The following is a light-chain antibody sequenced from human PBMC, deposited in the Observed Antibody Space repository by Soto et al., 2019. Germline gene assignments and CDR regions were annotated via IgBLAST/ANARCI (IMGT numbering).Light chain of an antibody. J-gene: IGLJ1*01. Sequence: QSALTQPASVSGSPGQSITISCTGTSSDVGGSNYVSWYQQYPGKAPKLMIYEVSNRPSGVSNRFSGSKSGNTASLSISRLQAEDEADYYCSSYTNTNTYVFGTGTKVTVL. CDR3: SSYTNTNTYV. V-gene: IGLV2-14*01. CDR2: EVS. CDR1: SSDVGGSNY.